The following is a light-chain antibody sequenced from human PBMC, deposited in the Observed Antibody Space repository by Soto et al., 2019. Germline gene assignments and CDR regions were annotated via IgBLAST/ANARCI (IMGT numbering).Light chain of an antibody. J-gene: IGLJ1*01. V-gene: IGLV2-14*01. CDR3: SLYTTDSTYV. CDR1: SSDVGAYDA. CDR2: EVN. Sequence: QSVLAQPASVSGSPGQSITISCTGTSSDVGAYDAVSWYQQHPGKAPQVIIFEVNNRPSGVPDRFSGSKSGNTASLTISGLQAEDEGEYYCSLYTTDSTYVFGPGTKVTVL.